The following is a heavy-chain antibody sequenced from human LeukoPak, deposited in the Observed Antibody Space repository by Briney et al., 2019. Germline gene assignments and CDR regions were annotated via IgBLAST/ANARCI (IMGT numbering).Heavy chain of an antibody. D-gene: IGHD2-2*01. Sequence: KPSETLSLACTVSGGSISSYYWSWIRQPAGKGLEWIGRIYTSGSTNYNPSLKRRVTMSVETSKNQFSLKLSSVTAADTAVYYCARDLDIVVVPAAEQRGWFDPWGQGTLVTVSS. CDR1: GGSISSYY. CDR2: IYTSGST. V-gene: IGHV4-4*07. J-gene: IGHJ5*02. CDR3: ARDLDIVVVPAAEQRGWFDP.